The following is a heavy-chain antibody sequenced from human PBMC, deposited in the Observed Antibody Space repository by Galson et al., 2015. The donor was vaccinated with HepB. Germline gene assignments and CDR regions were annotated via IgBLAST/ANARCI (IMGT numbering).Heavy chain of an antibody. V-gene: IGHV3-73*01. CDR1: GFTFSGSA. D-gene: IGHD5-24*01. CDR3: TRRRRDGYNEEDY. Sequence: SLRLSCAASGFTFSGSAMHWVRQASGKGLEWIGRIRSKANSYATAYAASVKGRFTISRDDSKNTAYLQMNSLKTEDTAVYYCTRRRRDGYNEEDYWGQGTLVTVSS. CDR2: IRSKANSYAT. J-gene: IGHJ4*02.